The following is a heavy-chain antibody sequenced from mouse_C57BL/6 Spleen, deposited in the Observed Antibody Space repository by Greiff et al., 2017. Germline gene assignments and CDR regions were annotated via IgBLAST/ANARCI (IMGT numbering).Heavy chain of an antibody. CDR2: IDPSDSYT. V-gene: IGHV1-50*01. D-gene: IGHD2-4*01. J-gene: IGHJ4*01. Sequence: VQLQQSGAELVKPGASVKLSCKASGYTFTSYWMQWVKQRPGQGLAWIGEIDPSDSYTNYNQKFKGKATLTVDTSSSTAYMQLSSLTSEDSAVYYCARKVGLRHYDAMDYWGQGTSVTVSS. CDR3: ARKVGLRHYDAMDY. CDR1: GYTFTSYW.